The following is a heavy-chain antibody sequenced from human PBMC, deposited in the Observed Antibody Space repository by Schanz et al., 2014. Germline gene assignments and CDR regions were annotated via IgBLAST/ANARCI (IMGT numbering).Heavy chain of an antibody. CDR2: ISGRSSHI. D-gene: IGHD6-19*01. V-gene: IGHV3-21*01. CDR3: AIIGVMVAVAGTRADY. Sequence: EVQLLESGGGLVQPGGSLRLSCAAYGFTLSSYGMHWVRQAPGKGLEWVSSISGRSSHIYYADSVKGRFSISRDNAKNSLFLQMNRLRAEDTALYYCAIIGVMVAVAGTRADYWGQGTLVTVSS. CDR1: GFTLSSYG. J-gene: IGHJ4*02.